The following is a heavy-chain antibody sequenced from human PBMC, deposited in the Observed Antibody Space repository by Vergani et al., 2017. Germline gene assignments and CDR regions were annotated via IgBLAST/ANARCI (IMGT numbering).Heavy chain of an antibody. CDR1: GFSFTTYG. J-gene: IGHJ4*02. Sequence: QVQRVETGGGVVQPGGSLRLYCATSGFSFTTYGAHWVREAPGKGLEWVAFIGYDGRIKYNLDSVKGRLTISRDTSKKTLSLQMRSLRADDTAVYYCAKDGRENRDYGYFDYWGQGTLVTVSS. CDR3: AKDGRENRDYGYFDY. CDR2: IGYDGRIK. D-gene: IGHD4-17*01. V-gene: IGHV3-30*02.